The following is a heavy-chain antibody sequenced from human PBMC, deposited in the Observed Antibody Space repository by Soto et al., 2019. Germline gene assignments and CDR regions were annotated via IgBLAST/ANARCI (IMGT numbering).Heavy chain of an antibody. Sequence: GASVKVSCKASGGTFSGYAISWVRQAPGQGLEWMGGIIPIFGTANYAQKFQGRVTITADKSTSTAYMELSSLRSEDTAVYYCATPYSSSPHDAFDIWGQGTMVTVSS. V-gene: IGHV1-69*06. D-gene: IGHD6-6*01. CDR2: IIPIFGTA. CDR3: ATPYSSSPHDAFDI. J-gene: IGHJ3*02. CDR1: GGTFSGYA.